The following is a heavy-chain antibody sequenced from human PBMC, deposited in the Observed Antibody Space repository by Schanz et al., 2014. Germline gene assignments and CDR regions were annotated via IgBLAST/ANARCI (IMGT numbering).Heavy chain of an antibody. Sequence: EVQLVESGGGLVKPGDSLRLSCAASGFTFSSYTMKWVRQAPGKGLEWVSSISSTSTYLYYADSVKGRFTISRDSARNSLYLQMSSMRAEDTAVYYCARGTPFLCDYWGQGTLDTVSS. J-gene: IGHJ4*02. V-gene: IGHV3-21*01. CDR2: ISSTSTYL. D-gene: IGHD3-16*01. CDR1: GFTFSSYT. CDR3: ARGTPFLCDY.